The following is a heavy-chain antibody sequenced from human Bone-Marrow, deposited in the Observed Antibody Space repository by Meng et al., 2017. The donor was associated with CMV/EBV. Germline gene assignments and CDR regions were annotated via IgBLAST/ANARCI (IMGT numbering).Heavy chain of an antibody. Sequence: SETLSLTCTVSGGSISSSSYYWSWIRQPPGKGLEWIGYIYYSGSTNYNPSLKSRVTISVDTSKNQFSLKLSSVTAADTAVYYCARGLLRFLEWLPYYYYGMDVWGQGNTVTVYS. D-gene: IGHD3-3*01. CDR3: ARGLLRFLEWLPYYYYGMDV. CDR2: IYYSGST. J-gene: IGHJ6*01. V-gene: IGHV4-61*01. CDR1: GGSISSSSYY.